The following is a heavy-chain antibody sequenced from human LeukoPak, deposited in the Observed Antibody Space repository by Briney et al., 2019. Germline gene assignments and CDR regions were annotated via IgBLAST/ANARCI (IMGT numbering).Heavy chain of an antibody. D-gene: IGHD6-19*01. CDR3: ARVHSSGWYFFDY. Sequence: ASVKVSFKASGYTLTGYYMHWVRQAPGQGREGMGWINPNSGGTNYAQKFQGRVTMTRDTSISTAYMELSRLRSDDTAVYYCARVHSSGWYFFDYWGQGTLVTVSS. V-gene: IGHV1-2*02. CDR2: INPNSGGT. J-gene: IGHJ4*02. CDR1: GYTLTGYY.